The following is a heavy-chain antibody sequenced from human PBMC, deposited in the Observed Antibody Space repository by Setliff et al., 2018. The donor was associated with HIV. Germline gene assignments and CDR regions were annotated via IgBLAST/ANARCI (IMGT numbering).Heavy chain of an antibody. D-gene: IGHD3-22*01. CDR2: ISGSGGDT. J-gene: IGHJ4*02. CDR3: ARGPYYYDSSGPFDY. CDR1: GFTFSSYA. V-gene: IGHV3-23*01. Sequence: PGGSLRLSCAASGFTFSSYAMSWVRQAPGKGLEWVSAISGSGGDTYYADSVKGRFVISREKSKSTLYLQMNSLRAEDTAVYYCARGPYYYDSSGPFDYWGQGTLVTVSS.